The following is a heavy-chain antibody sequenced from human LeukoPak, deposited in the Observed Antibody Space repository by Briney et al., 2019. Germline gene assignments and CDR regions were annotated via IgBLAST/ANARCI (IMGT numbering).Heavy chain of an antibody. CDR2: MYGDMRDI. J-gene: IGHJ5*02. V-gene: IGHV3-74*01. CDR1: GLTFSNSW. D-gene: IGHD5-12*01. CDR3: ARDLGLRGST. Sequence: GGSLRLSCEASGLTFSNSWMHWVRQVPGKGLVWVSRMYGDMRDISYADSVKGRFTISRDNAKNTVYLQMNSLRGENTAVYYCARDLGLRGSTWGQGTLVTVSS.